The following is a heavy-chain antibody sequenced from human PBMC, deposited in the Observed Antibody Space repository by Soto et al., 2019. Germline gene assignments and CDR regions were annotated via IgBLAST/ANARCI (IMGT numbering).Heavy chain of an antibody. V-gene: IGHV4-34*01. CDR3: ARGGSQWSLHAFDI. Sequence: QVQLQQWGAGLLKPSETLSLTCAVYGGSFSGYYWSWIRQPPGKGLGWIGEINHSGSTNYNPSLQGRVTLSVDTSKNQFSLKLSSVTAADTAVYYCARGGSQWSLHAFDIWGPGTMVTVSS. D-gene: IGHD2-21*02. J-gene: IGHJ3*02. CDR2: INHSGST. CDR1: GGSFSGYY.